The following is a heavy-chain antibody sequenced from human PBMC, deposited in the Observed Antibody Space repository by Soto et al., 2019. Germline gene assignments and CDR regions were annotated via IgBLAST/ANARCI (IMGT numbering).Heavy chain of an antibody. V-gene: IGHV1-8*01. CDR2: MNPNSGKT. Sequence: GASVKVSCKASGYNFTNYDINWVRQATGQGLEWMGWMNPNSGKTDYAQNFQGRVTMTWNTSISAAYMELSSLRSEDTAVYYCACRFLVGPSDLDYWGQGTLVTVSS. J-gene: IGHJ4*02. CDR1: GYNFTNYD. CDR3: ACRFLVGPSDLDY. D-gene: IGHD1-26*01.